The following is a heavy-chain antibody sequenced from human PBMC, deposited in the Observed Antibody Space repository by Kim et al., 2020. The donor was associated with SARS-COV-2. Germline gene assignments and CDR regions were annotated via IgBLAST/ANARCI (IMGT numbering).Heavy chain of an antibody. V-gene: IGHV3-66*01. Sequence: GGSLRLSCAASGFTVSSNYMSWVRQAPGKGLEWVSVIYSGVSTYYADSVKGRFTISRDNSKNTLYLQMNSLRAEDTAVYYCATNGNYYYYYMDVWGKGTTVTVSS. J-gene: IGHJ6*03. CDR3: ATNGNYYYYYMDV. D-gene: IGHD2-8*01. CDR1: GFTVSSNY. CDR2: IYSGVST.